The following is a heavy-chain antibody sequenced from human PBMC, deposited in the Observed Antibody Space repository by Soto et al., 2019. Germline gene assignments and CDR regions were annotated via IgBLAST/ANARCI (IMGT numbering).Heavy chain of an antibody. Sequence: GGSLRLSCSASGFTISDHYMSWIRQAPGKGLEWISYSSSARNYTNYADSVKGRFTISRDNAKNSLYLQMNSLRAEDTAVYYCARGTQHSNWYQWFDPWGQGTLVTVSS. CDR3: ARGTQHSNWYQWFDP. J-gene: IGHJ5*02. D-gene: IGHD6-13*01. CDR2: SSSARNYT. CDR1: GFTISDHY. V-gene: IGHV3-11*06.